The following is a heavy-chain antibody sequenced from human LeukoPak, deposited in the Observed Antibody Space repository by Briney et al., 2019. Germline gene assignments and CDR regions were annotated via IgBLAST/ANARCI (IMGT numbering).Heavy chain of an antibody. CDR1: GNSIPNYW. CDR3: TKRRLNVYESSAWGPDL. CDR2: INPDVSDT. Sequence: GESLKICCKGSGNSIPNYWISWVRQMPGKGLEWMGIINPDVSDTQYSASFQGQVTISSDRSTSTAYLHWSRLKASDTAIYYCTKRRLNVYESSAWGPDLWGQGTLVTVSS. J-gene: IGHJ5*02. D-gene: IGHD3-16*01. V-gene: IGHV5-51*01.